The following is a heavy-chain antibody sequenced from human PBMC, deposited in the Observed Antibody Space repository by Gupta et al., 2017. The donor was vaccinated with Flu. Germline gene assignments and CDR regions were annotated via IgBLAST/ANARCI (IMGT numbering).Heavy chain of an antibody. D-gene: IGHD3-22*01. CDR3: AKDGRYSSSDSSGYLRKGVRGAYYFDY. Sequence: KGLEWVAVISYDGSNKYYADSVKGRFTISRDNSKNTLYLQMNSLRAEDTAVYYCAKDGRYSSSDSSGYLRKGVRGAYYFDYWGQGTLVTVS. V-gene: IGHV3-30*18. CDR2: ISYDGSNK. J-gene: IGHJ4*02.